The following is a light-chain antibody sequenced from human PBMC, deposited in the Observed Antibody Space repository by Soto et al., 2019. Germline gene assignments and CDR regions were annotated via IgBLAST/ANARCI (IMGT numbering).Light chain of an antibody. CDR3: KQYTDRPRT. Sequence: EIVMTQSPATLSVSPGERATLSCRASQGVTSSYLAWYQLKPGQAHRLLIYGASSRATGIPARFSGSGSGTEFTLTISGLQSEDFAVYFCKQYTDRPRTFGQGTKVDIK. CDR1: QGVTSSY. V-gene: IGKV3D-15*01. CDR2: GAS. J-gene: IGKJ1*01.